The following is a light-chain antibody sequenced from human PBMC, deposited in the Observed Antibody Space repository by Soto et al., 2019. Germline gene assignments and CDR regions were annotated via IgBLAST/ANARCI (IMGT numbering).Light chain of an antibody. J-gene: IGKJ1*01. Sequence: DIQMTQSPSSLSASVGDSATITCRTSQHVDRYLSWYQQIPGRAPKLLIYSASSLVSGVPPRFRGSASGTEFTLSISSLQREDFATYFCQQSSNIPWTFGQGTTGDIK. CDR3: QQSSNIPWT. CDR2: SAS. V-gene: IGKV1-39*01. CDR1: QHVDRY.